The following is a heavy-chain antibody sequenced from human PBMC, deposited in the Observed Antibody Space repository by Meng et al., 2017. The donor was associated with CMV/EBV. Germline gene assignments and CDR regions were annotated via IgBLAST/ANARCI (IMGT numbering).Heavy chain of an antibody. Sequence: RVVPSWAEVKKPGASVKVSCKASGYTFTSYYMHWGRQAPGQGLEWMGIINPSGGSTSYAQKFQGRVTMTRDTSTSTVYMELSSLRSEDTAVYYCARDKIQLWPTVGYFDYWGQGTLVTVSS. V-gene: IGHV1-46*01. CDR3: ARDKIQLWPTVGYFDY. J-gene: IGHJ4*02. CDR1: GYTFTSYY. D-gene: IGHD5-18*01. CDR2: INPSGGST.